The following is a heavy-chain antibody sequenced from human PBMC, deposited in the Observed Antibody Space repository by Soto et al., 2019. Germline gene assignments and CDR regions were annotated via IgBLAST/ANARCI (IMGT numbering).Heavy chain of an antibody. D-gene: IGHD3-9*01. CDR3: AKDRALGFYDILTGYPRSFDY. Sequence: GGSLRLSCAASGFTFSSYAMSWVRQAPGKGLEWVSAISGIGGSTYYADFVKGRFTISRDNSKNTLYLQMNSLRAEDTAVYYCAKDRALGFYDILTGYPRSFDYWGQGTLVTVSS. V-gene: IGHV3-23*01. J-gene: IGHJ4*02. CDR2: ISGIGGST. CDR1: GFTFSSYA.